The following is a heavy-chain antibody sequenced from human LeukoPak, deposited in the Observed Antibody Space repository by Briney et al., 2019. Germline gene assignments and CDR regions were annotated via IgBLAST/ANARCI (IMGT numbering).Heavy chain of an antibody. CDR3: ATSRVLWFGEPYFDY. CDR1: GYTLTELS. CDR2: FDPEDGET. Sequence: ASVKVSCKVSGYTLTELSMHWVRQAPGKGLEWMGGFDPEDGETIYAQKFQGRVTMTEDTSTGTAYMELSSLRSEDTAVYYCATSRVLWFGEPYFDYWGQGTLVTVSS. V-gene: IGHV1-24*01. J-gene: IGHJ4*02. D-gene: IGHD3-10*01.